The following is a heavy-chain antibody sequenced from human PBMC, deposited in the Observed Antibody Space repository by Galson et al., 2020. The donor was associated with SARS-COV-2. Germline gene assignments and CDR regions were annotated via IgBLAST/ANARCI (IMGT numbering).Heavy chain of an antibody. Sequence: KLGASLKISCAASGIPFNTYSMNWVRLAPGKGLEWVSSISTSSTYTYYADSVKGRFSISRDNPRNSLYLQMNSLRAEDTAVYYCARDEGIRGYNYGRLYYGLDVWGQGTTVTVSS. J-gene: IGHJ6*02. CDR2: ISTSSTYT. CDR3: ARDEGIRGYNYGRLYYGLDV. CDR1: GIPFNTYS. V-gene: IGHV3-21*01. D-gene: IGHD5-18*01.